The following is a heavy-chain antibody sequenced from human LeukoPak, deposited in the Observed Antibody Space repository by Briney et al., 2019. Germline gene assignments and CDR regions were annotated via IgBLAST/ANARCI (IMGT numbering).Heavy chain of an antibody. Sequence: GGSVSLSCAVSRFTFNSYAMMWVRGAPGRGRKWGSFIGGSNGITFYVGSVKGRFTISRDNYKDTLYLQMNSLRAEDTAVYYCARNENSGWGYFDYWGQGTLVTVSS. D-gene: IGHD5-12*01. J-gene: IGHJ4*02. CDR2: IGGSNGIT. CDR1: RFTFNSYA. V-gene: IGHV3-23*01. CDR3: ARNENSGWGYFDY.